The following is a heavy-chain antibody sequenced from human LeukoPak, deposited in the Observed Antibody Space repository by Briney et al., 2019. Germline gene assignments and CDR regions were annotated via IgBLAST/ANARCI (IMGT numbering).Heavy chain of an antibody. CDR2: ISSSGSTI. CDR1: GFTFSDYY. Sequence: GGSLRLSCAASGFTFSDYYMSWIRQAPGKGLEWVSYISSSGSTIYYADSVKGRFTISRDNAKNSLYLQMNSLRAEDTAVYYCARDLVYGHNWFDPWGQGTLVTVSS. CDR3: ARDLVYGHNWFDP. V-gene: IGHV3-11*04. J-gene: IGHJ5*02. D-gene: IGHD5/OR15-5a*01.